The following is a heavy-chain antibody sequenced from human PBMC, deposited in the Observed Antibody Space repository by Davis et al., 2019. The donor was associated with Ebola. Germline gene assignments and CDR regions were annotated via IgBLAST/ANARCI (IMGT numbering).Heavy chain of an antibody. V-gene: IGHV1-18*01. J-gene: IGHJ4*02. CDR2: ISGYNGNT. Sequence: ASVKVSCKASGGTFSSYAISWVRQAPGQGLEWMGWISGYNGNTNYAQKLQGRVTMTTDTSTSTAYMELRSLRSDDTAVYYCARGPGLHSNSKYYFDYWGQGTLVTVSS. CDR3: ARGPGLHSNSKYYFDY. D-gene: IGHD6-13*01. CDR1: GGTFSSYA.